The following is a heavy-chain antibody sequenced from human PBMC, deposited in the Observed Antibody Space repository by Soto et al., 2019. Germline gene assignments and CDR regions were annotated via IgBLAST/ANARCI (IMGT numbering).Heavy chain of an antibody. Sequence: GGSLRLSCVASAFKFSDYYMSWVRQAPGKGLEWVSYISGSGDVVYYADSVKGRFTISRDNDKKSVHLQMDTLRAEDTALYYCARAPDCGEGSCYRHFDLWGQGTRVTVSS. CDR2: ISGSGDVV. D-gene: IGHD2-15*01. V-gene: IGHV3-11*01. CDR1: AFKFSDYY. J-gene: IGHJ4*02. CDR3: ARAPDCGEGSCYRHFDL.